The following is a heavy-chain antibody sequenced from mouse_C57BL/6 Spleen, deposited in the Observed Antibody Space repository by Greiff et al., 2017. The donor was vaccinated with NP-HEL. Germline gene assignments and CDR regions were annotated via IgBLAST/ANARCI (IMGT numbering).Heavy chain of an antibody. D-gene: IGHD1-1*01. J-gene: IGHJ3*01. V-gene: IGHV1-55*01. CDR2: IYPGSGST. CDR1: GYTFTSYW. CDR3: ARDGSSRLAY. Sequence: QVQLQQPGAELVKPGASVKMSCKASGYTFTSYWITWAKQRPGQGLEWIGDIYPGSGSTNYNEKFKSKATLTVDTSSSTAYMQLSSLTSEDSAVYYCARDGSSRLAYWGQRTLVTVSA.